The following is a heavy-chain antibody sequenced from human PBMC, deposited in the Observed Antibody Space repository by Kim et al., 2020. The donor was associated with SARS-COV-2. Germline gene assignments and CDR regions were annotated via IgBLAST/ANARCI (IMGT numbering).Heavy chain of an antibody. D-gene: IGHD2-2*02. V-gene: IGHV3-23*01. CDR2: ISARGGST. J-gene: IGHJ5*02. CDR1: GFTFSSYA. CDR3: AKNTAPQFD. Sequence: GGSLRLSCAASGFTFSSYAMSWVRQAPGKGLEWVSAISARGGSTSLADSVQGRCTISRDNSDKKLNLQMNIQRVEAAAVCYYAKNTAPQFD.